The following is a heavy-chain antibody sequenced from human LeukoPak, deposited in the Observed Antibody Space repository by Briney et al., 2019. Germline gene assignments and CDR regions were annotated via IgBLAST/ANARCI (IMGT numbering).Heavy chain of an antibody. CDR1: GGSISSYY. V-gene: IGHV4-59*01. CDR3: ARGGDSSGYYYPVFDY. CDR2: IYYSGST. D-gene: IGHD3-22*01. J-gene: IGHJ4*02. Sequence: PSETLSLTCTASGGSISSYYWSWIRQPPGKGLEWIGYIYYSGSTNYNPSLKSRVTISVDTSKNQFSLKLSSVTAADTAVYYCARGGDSSGYYYPVFDYWGQGTLVTVSS.